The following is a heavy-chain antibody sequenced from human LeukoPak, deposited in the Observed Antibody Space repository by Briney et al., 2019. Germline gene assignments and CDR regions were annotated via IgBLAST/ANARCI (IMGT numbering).Heavy chain of an antibody. Sequence: ASVKVSCKASGYTFTSYDINWVRQATGQGLEWMGWMNPNSGNTGYAQKFQGRVTMTRNTSVSTAYMELSSLRSEDTAVYYCARNALRDDAFDIWGQGTMVTVSS. CDR3: ARNALRDDAFDI. CDR2: MNPNSGNT. V-gene: IGHV1-8*01. J-gene: IGHJ3*02. CDR1: GYTFTSYD.